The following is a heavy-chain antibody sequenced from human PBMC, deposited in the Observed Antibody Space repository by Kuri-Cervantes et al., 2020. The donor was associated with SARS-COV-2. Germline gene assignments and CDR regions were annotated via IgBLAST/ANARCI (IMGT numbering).Heavy chain of an antibody. Sequence: GSLRLSCTASGGSISSYYWSWMRQPPGKGLEWIGNIHYSGSTNYNPSLKSRVTISVDTSKNQLSLRLSSVTAADTAVYYCARLGATKGSYYYGVDVWGQGTTVTVSS. D-gene: IGHD1-26*01. CDR1: GGSISSYY. J-gene: IGHJ6*02. CDR2: IHYSGST. V-gene: IGHV4-59*01. CDR3: ARLGATKGSYYYGVDV.